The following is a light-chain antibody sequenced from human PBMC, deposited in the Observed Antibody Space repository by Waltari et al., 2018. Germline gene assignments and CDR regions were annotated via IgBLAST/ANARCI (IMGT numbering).Light chain of an antibody. CDR2: GGS. Sequence: EIILTQSPGTLSLSPGERATRSCRASQSVSSTYVGWYQQKSGQAPRLVIYGGSSRATGIPDRFSGSASGTDFTLTISRLEPEDVAVYFCQVYGDLRDTFGQGTKLEIK. J-gene: IGKJ2*01. CDR1: QSVSSTY. V-gene: IGKV3-20*01. CDR3: QVYGDLRDT.